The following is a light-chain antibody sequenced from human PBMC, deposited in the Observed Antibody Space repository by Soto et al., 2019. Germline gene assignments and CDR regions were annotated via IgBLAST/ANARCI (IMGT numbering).Light chain of an antibody. CDR1: QTVSSSF. Sequence: EILLRQSPGTLSLXXXXRXTXSXGAIQTVSSSFLAWYQQKPGQAPRLLLFDASNRATDIPDRFSGSGSGTEFTLTISSLQSEDFAVYYCQQYNNWPPITFGQGTRLEI. CDR2: DAS. CDR3: QQYNNWPPIT. V-gene: IGKV3-20*01. J-gene: IGKJ5*01.